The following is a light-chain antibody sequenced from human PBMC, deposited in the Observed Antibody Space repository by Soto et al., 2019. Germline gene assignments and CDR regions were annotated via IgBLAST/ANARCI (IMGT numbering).Light chain of an antibody. Sequence: EFVLTQSPGKLSLSPGERATLSCRASQSISSSFFAWYQQKPGQAPRLLIYGASSRGTGIPDRFSGSGSGTDFTLTISRLEPEDFAVYYCQQYGISPPLTFGGGTKVEIK. CDR2: GAS. J-gene: IGKJ4*01. CDR3: QQYGISPPLT. V-gene: IGKV3-20*01. CDR1: QSISSSF.